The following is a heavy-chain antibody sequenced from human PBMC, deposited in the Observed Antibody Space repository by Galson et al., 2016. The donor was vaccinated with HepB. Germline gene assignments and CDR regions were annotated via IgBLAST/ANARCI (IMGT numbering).Heavy chain of an antibody. CDR1: GYSFTNYW. CDR3: ARHGGGCSGGSCLYFNWFDP. V-gene: IGHV5-10-1*01. CDR2: IDPSDSYT. J-gene: IGHJ5*02. D-gene: IGHD2-15*01. Sequence: QSGAEVKKPGESLKISCKGSGYSFTNYWIGWVRQMPGKGLEWMGRIDPSDSYTDYSPSFPGPVTISADKSISTAYLQWSSLKASDTAIYYCARHGGGCSGGSCLYFNWFDPWGQGTLVTVSS.